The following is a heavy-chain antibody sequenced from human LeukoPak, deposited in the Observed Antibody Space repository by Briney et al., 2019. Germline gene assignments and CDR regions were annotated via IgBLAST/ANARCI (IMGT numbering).Heavy chain of an antibody. V-gene: IGHV7-4-1*02. D-gene: IGHD3-22*01. Sequence: APVKVSCKASGYTFTSYAMNWVRQAPGQGLEWMGWINTNTGNPTYAQGFTGRFVFSLDTSVSTAYLQISSLKAEDTAVYYCARDRVNYYYDSSGYYGVDYYYGMDVWGQGTTVTVSS. CDR2: INTNTGNP. CDR1: GYTFTSYA. J-gene: IGHJ6*02. CDR3: ARDRVNYYYDSSGYYGVDYYYGMDV.